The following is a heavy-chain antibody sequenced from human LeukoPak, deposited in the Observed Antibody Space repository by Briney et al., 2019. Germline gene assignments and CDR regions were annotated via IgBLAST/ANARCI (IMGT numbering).Heavy chain of an antibody. V-gene: IGHV4-34*01. CDR3: ARGKSNTMVRGVMDV. D-gene: IGHD3-10*01. CDR2: INHSGST. Sequence: PSETLSLTCAVYGGSFSGYYWSWIRQPPGKGLEWIGEINHSGSTNYNPSLKSRVTISVDTPKNQFSLKLSSVSAADTAVYYCARGKSNTMVRGVMDVWGKGTTVTVSS. J-gene: IGHJ6*03. CDR1: GGSFSGYY.